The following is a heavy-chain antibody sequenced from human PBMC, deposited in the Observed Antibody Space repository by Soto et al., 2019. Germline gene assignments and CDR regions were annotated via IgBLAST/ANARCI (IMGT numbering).Heavy chain of an antibody. V-gene: IGHV1-69*13. CDR1: GGTFSSYA. CDR3: ARDIDGWFDP. CDR2: IIPIFGTA. D-gene: IGHD3-16*02. J-gene: IGHJ5*02. Sequence: SVKVSCKASGGTFSSYAISWVRQAPGQGLEWMGGIIPIFGTANYAQKFQGRVTITADESTSIAYMELSSLRSEDTAVYYCARDIDGWFDPWGQGNLVTVPS.